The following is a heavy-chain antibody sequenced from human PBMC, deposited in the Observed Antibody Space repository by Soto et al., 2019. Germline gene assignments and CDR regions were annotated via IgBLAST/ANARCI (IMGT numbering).Heavy chain of an antibody. J-gene: IGHJ4*02. V-gene: IGHV3-30*18. CDR1: GFTFSSYG. D-gene: IGHD4-17*01. CDR2: ISYDGSYQ. Sequence: QVQLVESGGGVVQPGGSLRLSCAASGFTFSSYGMHWVRQAPGKGLEWVAVISYDGSYQYYPDSVKGRFTISRDNSKNTLYLQMHSLRPEDTAVYYCAKDRSTVTYYFDYWGQGTLVTVSS. CDR3: AKDRSTVTYYFDY.